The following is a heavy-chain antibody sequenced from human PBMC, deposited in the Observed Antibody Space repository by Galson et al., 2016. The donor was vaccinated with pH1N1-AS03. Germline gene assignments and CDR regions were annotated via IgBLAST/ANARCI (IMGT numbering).Heavy chain of an antibody. CDR3: ASVSLAYCSSTSCFRFDP. D-gene: IGHD2-2*01. J-gene: IGHJ5*02. V-gene: IGHV3-23*01. CDR1: GFTFTDFA. Sequence: SLRLSCATSGFTFTDFAVSWVRQAPGRGLEWVSATSSSGGSTYYAESVKGRFTISRDYSKNTVDLQMNILRAEDTAVYYCASVSLAYCSSTSCFRFDPWGQGTLVTVSS. CDR2: TSSSGGST.